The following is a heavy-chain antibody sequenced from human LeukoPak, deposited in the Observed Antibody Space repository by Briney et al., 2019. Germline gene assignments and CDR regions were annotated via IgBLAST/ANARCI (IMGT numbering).Heavy chain of an antibody. J-gene: IGHJ4*02. CDR3: AGRAGWSIDY. Sequence: GGSLRLSCAASGFTFSDYWMNWVRQAPGKGLEWVAILKQDGSEILYVDSVKGRFTISRDNAKNSLYLQMNSLRAEDTAVYYCAGRAGWSIDYWGQGTLVTVSS. D-gene: IGHD2-15*01. CDR2: LKQDGSEI. V-gene: IGHV3-7*01. CDR1: GFTFSDYW.